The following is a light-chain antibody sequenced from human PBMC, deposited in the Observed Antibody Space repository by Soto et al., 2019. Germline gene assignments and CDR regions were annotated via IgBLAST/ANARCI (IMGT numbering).Light chain of an antibody. CDR2: KVS. CDR3: MQATQLRT. V-gene: IGKV2-24*01. J-gene: IGKJ5*01. CDR1: PSLVARDGNTY. Sequence: EIVMTQTPLSSPVTLGQPASISCKSSPSLVARDGNTYLNWLHQRPGQPPRLLLYKVSNRFSGVPDKFSGSGAGTDFTLQISRVDPEDVGIYFCMQATQLRTFGQGTRLEIK.